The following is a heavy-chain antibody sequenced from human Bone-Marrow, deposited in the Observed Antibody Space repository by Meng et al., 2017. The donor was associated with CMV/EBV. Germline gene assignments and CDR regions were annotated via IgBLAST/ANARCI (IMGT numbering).Heavy chain of an antibody. CDR3: ARDGYSYGFKNYGMDV. V-gene: IGHV4-59*01. CDR1: GGSISSYY. D-gene: IGHD5-18*01. CDR2: IYYSGST. Sequence: GSLRLSCTVSGGSISSYYWSWIRQPPGKGLEWIGYIYYSGSTNYNPSLKSRVTISVDTSKNQFSLKLSSVTAADTAVYYFARDGYSYGFKNYGMDVWGQGTTVTVSS. J-gene: IGHJ6*01.